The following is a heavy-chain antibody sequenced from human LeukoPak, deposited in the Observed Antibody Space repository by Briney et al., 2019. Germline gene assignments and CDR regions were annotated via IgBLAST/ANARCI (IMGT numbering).Heavy chain of an antibody. D-gene: IGHD6-6*01. CDR2: INHSGST. CDR3: AREYSSSSSFDY. CDR1: GGSFSGYY. Sequence: SETLSLTCAVYGGSFSGYYWSWIRQPPGKGLEWIGEINHSGSTNYNPSLKSRVTISVDTSKNQFSLKLSSVTAADTAVYYCAREYSSSSSFDYWGQGTLVTVSS. J-gene: IGHJ4*02. V-gene: IGHV4-34*01.